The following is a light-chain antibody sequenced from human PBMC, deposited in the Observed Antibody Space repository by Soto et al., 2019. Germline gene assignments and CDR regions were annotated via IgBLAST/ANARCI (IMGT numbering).Light chain of an antibody. J-gene: IGLJ1*01. V-gene: IGLV1-40*01. Sequence: QSVLTQPTSVTGAPGQRVTISCTGTNSNIGAGYDVHWYQQFPGKAPKLLISAYTNRPSGIPDRFSGSKSGTSASLAITGLQAEDEADFYCQSYDSTLDARYVFGTGTKLTVL. CDR2: AYT. CDR1: NSNIGAGYD. CDR3: QSYDSTLDARYV.